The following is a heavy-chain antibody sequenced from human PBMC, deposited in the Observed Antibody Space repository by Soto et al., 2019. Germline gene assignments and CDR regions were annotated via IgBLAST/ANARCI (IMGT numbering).Heavy chain of an antibody. CDR2: ISWNSGSI. Sequence: GGSLRLSCAASGFTFDDYAMHWVRQAPGKGLEWVSGISWNSGSIGYADSVKGRFTISRDNAKNSLYLQMNSLRAEDTALYYCAKDISSAMSHFDYWGQGTLVTVSS. D-gene: IGHD2-2*01. V-gene: IGHV3-9*01. CDR1: GFTFDDYA. CDR3: AKDISSAMSHFDY. J-gene: IGHJ4*02.